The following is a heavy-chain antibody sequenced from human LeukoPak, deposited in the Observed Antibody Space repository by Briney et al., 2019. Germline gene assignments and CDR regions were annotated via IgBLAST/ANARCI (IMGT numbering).Heavy chain of an antibody. Sequence: GGSLRLSCAAPGFTFDDYAMHWVRQAPGKGLEWVSGISWNSGSIGYADSVKGRFTISRDNAKNSLYLQMNSLRAEDTALYYCAKATIWSGYQNWGQGTLVTVSS. J-gene: IGHJ4*02. CDR2: ISWNSGSI. D-gene: IGHD3-3*01. V-gene: IGHV3-9*01. CDR1: GFTFDDYA. CDR3: AKATIWSGYQN.